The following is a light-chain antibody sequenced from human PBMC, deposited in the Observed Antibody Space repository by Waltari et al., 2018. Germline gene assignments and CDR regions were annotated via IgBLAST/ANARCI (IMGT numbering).Light chain of an antibody. CDR3: QQRSNWPL. CDR2: DAS. Sequence: EIVLTQSPAILSLSPGERATLSCRASQSVSSYLAWYQQNPGQAPRLLIYDASTRATGIPARFSGSGSGTDFTLTISSLEPEDFAVYYCQQRSNWPLFGGGTKVEIK. CDR1: QSVSSY. V-gene: IGKV3-11*01. J-gene: IGKJ4*01.